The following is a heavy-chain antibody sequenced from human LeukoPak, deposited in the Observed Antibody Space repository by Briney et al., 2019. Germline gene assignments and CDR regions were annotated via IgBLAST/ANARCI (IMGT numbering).Heavy chain of an antibody. CDR3: TRGQKYISGYTVTELGSGYFDY. J-gene: IGHJ4*02. CDR2: ISASGTT. CDR1: GGSTSTYY. D-gene: IGHD5-18*01. Sequence: PSETLSLTCSVSGGSTSTYYWSWIRQPAGEGLEWIGSISASGTTRYNPSFKSRVTMSVDTSKNQISLTLSSVTAADTAVYYCTRGQKYISGYTVTELGSGYFDYWGQGTLVTVSS. V-gene: IGHV4-4*07.